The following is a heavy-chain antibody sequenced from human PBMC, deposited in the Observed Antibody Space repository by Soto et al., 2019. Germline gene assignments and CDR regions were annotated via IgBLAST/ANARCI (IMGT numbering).Heavy chain of an antibody. CDR3: ATGSCSGTSCYSLAFDI. CDR1: GFTFSTYA. Sequence: EVQLLESGGGLVQPGGSLRLSCAASGFTFSTYAMNWVRQAPGKGLEWVSVISGGGTYTYDADSVKGRFTISRDNSKNTLFLQMNSLRDEDSAVYYCATGSCSGTSCYSLAFDIWGQGTMVTVSS. D-gene: IGHD2-2*01. J-gene: IGHJ3*02. V-gene: IGHV3-23*01. CDR2: ISGGGTYT.